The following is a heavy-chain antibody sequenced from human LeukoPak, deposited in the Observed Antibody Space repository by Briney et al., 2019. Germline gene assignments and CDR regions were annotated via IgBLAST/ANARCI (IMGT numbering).Heavy chain of an antibody. CDR3: ARGSGDDYYYYYYMDV. CDR1: GFTVSSNY. Sequence: GGSLRLSCAASGFTVSSNYMSWVRQAPGKGLEWVSVIYSGGSTYYADSVKGRFTISRDNSKNTLYLQMNSLRAEDTAVYYCARGSGDDYYYYYYMDVWGKGTTVTVPS. J-gene: IGHJ6*03. CDR2: IYSGGST. V-gene: IGHV3-66*02. D-gene: IGHD7-27*01.